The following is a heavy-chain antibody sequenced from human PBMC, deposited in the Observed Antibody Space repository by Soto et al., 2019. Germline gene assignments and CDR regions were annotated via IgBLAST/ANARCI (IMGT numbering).Heavy chain of an antibody. J-gene: IGHJ3*02. V-gene: IGHV4-31*03. Sequence: SETLSLTCTVSGGSISSGGYYWSWIRQHPGKGLEWIGYIYYSGSTYYNPSLKSRVTISVDTSKNQFSLKLGSVTAADTAVYYCARRGRLMVAATPPGAFDIWGQGTMVTVSS. CDR1: GGSISSGGYY. CDR2: IYYSGST. CDR3: ARRGRLMVAATPPGAFDI. D-gene: IGHD2-15*01.